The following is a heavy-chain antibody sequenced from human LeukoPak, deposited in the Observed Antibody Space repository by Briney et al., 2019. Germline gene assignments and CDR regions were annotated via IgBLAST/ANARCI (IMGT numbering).Heavy chain of an antibody. Sequence: GGSPRLSCAASGFTFSSYWMSWVRQAPGKGLEWVANIKQDGSEKYYVDSVKGRFTISRDNAKNSLYLQMNSLRAEDTAVYYCASRSAMATIYYWGQGTLVTVSS. CDR1: GFTFSSYW. CDR3: ASRSAMATIYY. V-gene: IGHV3-7*01. J-gene: IGHJ4*02. D-gene: IGHD5-24*01. CDR2: IKQDGSEK.